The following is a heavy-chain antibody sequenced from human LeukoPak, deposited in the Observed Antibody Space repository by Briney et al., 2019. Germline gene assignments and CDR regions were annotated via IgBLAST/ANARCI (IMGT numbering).Heavy chain of an antibody. CDR3: ATEGRSRSGFDY. V-gene: IGHV3-74*01. D-gene: IGHD1-1*01. J-gene: IGHJ4*02. CDR2: ITSDGSGT. CDR1: GFSFSDYW. Sequence: GGSLRLSCAASGFSFSDYWMQWVRQAPGKGLVWISRITSDGSGTNYADSVKGRFTISRDNAKNTLYLQMNSLRAEDTAVYYCATEGRSRSGFDYWGQGTLVTVSS.